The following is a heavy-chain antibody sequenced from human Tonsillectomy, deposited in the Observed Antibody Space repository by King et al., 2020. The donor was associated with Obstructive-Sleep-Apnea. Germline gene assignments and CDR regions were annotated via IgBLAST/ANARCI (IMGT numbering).Heavy chain of an antibody. CDR2: IYHGGTT. CDR3: AREGYYYGSGNYQGY. J-gene: IGHJ4*02. CDR1: GYSISNGYY. D-gene: IGHD3-10*01. Sequence: QLQESGPGLVKPSETLSLTCSVFGYSISNGYYWGWIRQPPGRGLEWIGSIYHGGTTYYSPSLKSRVTISLDASKNQFSLKLSSLTAADTAVYYCAREGYYYGSGNYQGYWGQGTLVTVSS. V-gene: IGHV4-38-2*02.